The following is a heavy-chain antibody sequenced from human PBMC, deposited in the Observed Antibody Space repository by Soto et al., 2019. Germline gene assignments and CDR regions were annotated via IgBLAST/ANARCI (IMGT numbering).Heavy chain of an antibody. CDR2: IYHSGST. Sequence: QLQLQESGSGLVKPSQTLSLTCDVSGDSISSRGYSWSWIRQPPGKGLEWIGYIYHSGSTDSNPSLKSRVTISVDRSKNQFSLKLTSVTAADTAVYYCARRPSNPGWFDPWGQGILVTVSS. V-gene: IGHV4-30-2*01. CDR3: ARRPSNPGWFDP. J-gene: IGHJ5*02. D-gene: IGHD4-4*01. CDR1: GDSISSRGYS.